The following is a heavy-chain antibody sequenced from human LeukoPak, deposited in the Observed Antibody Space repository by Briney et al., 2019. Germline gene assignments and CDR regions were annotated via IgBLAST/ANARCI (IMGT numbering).Heavy chain of an antibody. Sequence: SETLSLTCTVSGGSISSYYWSWIRQPPGKGLEWIGEINHSGSTNYNPSLESRVTISVDTSKNQFSLKLSSVTAADTAVHYCARGNGYYYWTWDYWGQGTLVTVSS. V-gene: IGHV4-34*01. CDR3: ARGNGYYYWTWDY. CDR1: GGSISSYY. D-gene: IGHD3-22*01. CDR2: INHSGST. J-gene: IGHJ4*02.